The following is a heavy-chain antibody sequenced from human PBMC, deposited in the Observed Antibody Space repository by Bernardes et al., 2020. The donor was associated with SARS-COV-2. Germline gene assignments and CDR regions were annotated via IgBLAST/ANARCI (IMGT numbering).Heavy chain of an antibody. CDR2: IDPVGTTA. CDR3: TRGPIGGTPMTQVDRRFDP. D-gene: IGHD3-22*01. Sequence: GGSLRLSCTASGFSFSSHWMHWVRQSPGKGLVWVSRIDPVGTTATYADSVKGRFTVSRDNAGNTLFLQLNSLSPEDTGIYYCTRGPIGGTPMTQVDRRFDPWGQGTLVTVSS. CDR1: GFSFSSHW. J-gene: IGHJ5*02. V-gene: IGHV3-74*03.